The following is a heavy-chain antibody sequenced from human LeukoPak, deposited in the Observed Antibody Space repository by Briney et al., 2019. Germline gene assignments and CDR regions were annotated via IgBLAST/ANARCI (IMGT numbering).Heavy chain of an antibody. CDR1: GGTFSSYA. CDR3: ARGLNWDLFDY. Sequence: SVKVSCKASGGTFSSYAISWVRQAPGQGLEWMGRIIPILGIANYAQKFQGRVTITADKSTSTAYMELSSLRSEDTAVYYCARGLNWDLFDYWGQGTLVTVSS. V-gene: IGHV1-69*04. CDR2: IIPILGIA. D-gene: IGHD7-27*01. J-gene: IGHJ4*02.